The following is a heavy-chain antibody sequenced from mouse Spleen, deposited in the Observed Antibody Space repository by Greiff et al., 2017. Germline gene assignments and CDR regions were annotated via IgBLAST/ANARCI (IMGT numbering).Heavy chain of an antibody. CDR1: GYTFTSYW. Sequence: VQLQQPGAELVMPGASVKLSCKASGYTFTSYWMHWVKQRPGQGLEWIGEIDPSDSYTNYNQKFKGKATLTVDKSSSTAYMQLSSLTSEDSAVYYCARGGGNYANYFDYWGQGTTLTVSS. V-gene: IGHV1-69*01. D-gene: IGHD2-1*01. CDR2: IDPSDSYT. J-gene: IGHJ2*01. CDR3: ARGGGNYANYFDY.